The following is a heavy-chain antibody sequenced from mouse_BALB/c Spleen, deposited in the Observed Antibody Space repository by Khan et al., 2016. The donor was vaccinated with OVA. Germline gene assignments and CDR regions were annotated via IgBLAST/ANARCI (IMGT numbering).Heavy chain of an antibody. V-gene: IGHV1-7*01. J-gene: IGHJ4*01. CDR1: GYTFTSYW. Sequence: QVQLQQSGAELAKPGASVKMSCKASGYTFTSYWMHWVKQRPGQGLEWIGYINPSTAYSEYNQKFKDKATLTADKSSSTAYMQLSSLTSEDSAVYYCGRCGQFYYSSMGDAMDYWGQGTSVTVSS. D-gene: IGHD1-1*01. CDR3: GRCGQFYYSSMGDAMDY. CDR2: INPSTAYS.